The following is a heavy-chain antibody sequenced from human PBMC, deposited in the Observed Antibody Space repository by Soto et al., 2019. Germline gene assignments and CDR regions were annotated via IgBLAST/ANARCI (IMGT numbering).Heavy chain of an antibody. D-gene: IGHD5-18*01. V-gene: IGHV4-31*03. CDR3: ARAHCYGYSADAFEI. CDR1: GGSISSGGYY. CDR2: IYDSGST. J-gene: IGHJ3*02. Sequence: QVQLQESGPGLVKPSQTLSLTCTVSGGSISSGGYYWSWIRQHPGKGLEWIGYIYDSGSTYYNPSLKSRVTIAVYTSKNQISQKLSSVTAADTAVYYCARAHCYGYSADAFEIWGQGTMVTVSS.